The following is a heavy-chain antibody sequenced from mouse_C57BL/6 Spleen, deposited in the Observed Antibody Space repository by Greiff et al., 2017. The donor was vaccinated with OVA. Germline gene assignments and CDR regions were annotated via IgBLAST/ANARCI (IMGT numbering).Heavy chain of an antibody. CDR2: INYDGSST. CDR3: ARDSDYGERAMDY. D-gene: IGHD1-1*01. CDR1: GFTFSDYY. V-gene: IGHV5-16*01. Sequence: EVKVVESEGGLVQPGSSMKLSCTASGFTFSDYYMAWVRQVPEKGLEWVANINYDGSSTYYLDSLKSRFIISRDNAKNILYLQMSSLKSEDTATYYCARDSDYGERAMDYWGQGTSVTVSS. J-gene: IGHJ4*01.